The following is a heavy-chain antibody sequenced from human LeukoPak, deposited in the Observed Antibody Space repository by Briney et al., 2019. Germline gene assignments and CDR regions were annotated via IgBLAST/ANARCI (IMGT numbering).Heavy chain of an antibody. CDR1: GYTFSTYG. CDR3: ARGTSYLDP. V-gene: IGHV1-18*01. J-gene: IGHJ5*02. CDR2: ISTYNGDT. Sequence: ASVKVSCKTSGYTFSTYGISWVRQAPGQGLEWMGWISTYNGDTNYAQKFQGRVTMTTDTSMTTAYMELRTLISDDTAIYYCARGTSYLDPWGQGTLVTVSS. D-gene: IGHD3-16*01.